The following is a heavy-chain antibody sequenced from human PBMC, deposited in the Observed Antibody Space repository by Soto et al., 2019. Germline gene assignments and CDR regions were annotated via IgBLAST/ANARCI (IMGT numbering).Heavy chain of an antibody. CDR3: ARVDLCGVTPNFFDS. D-gene: IGHD2-21*01. V-gene: IGHV4-38-2*01. CDR1: GFPISSGSH. Sequence: PAETLSLTCGVSGFPISSGSHSACLRQPPGKGLEWIGTIYHSGNVFYNPSLKSRVTISVDTSKNQFSLKLSSVTAADTEIYCSARVDLCGVTPNFFDSWAQGARVTVSS. J-gene: IGHJ4*02. CDR2: IYHSGNV.